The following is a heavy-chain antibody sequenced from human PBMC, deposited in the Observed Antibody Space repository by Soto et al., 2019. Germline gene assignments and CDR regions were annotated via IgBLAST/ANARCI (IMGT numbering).Heavy chain of an antibody. D-gene: IGHD1-1*01. J-gene: IGHJ3*02. Sequence: GGSLRLSCAASGFTFSSYSMNWVRQAPGKGLEWVSSISSSSSYIYYADSVKGRFTISRDNAKNSLYLQMNSLRAENTAVYYCARTGTTNAFDIWGQGTMVTVSS. CDR1: GFTFSSYS. V-gene: IGHV3-21*01. CDR3: ARTGTTNAFDI. CDR2: ISSSSSYI.